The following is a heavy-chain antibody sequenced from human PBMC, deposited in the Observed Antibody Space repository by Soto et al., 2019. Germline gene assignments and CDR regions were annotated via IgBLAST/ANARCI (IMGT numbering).Heavy chain of an antibody. V-gene: IGHV6-1*01. D-gene: IGHD6-13*01. CDR1: GDSVSSNSAA. Sequence: SQTLSLTCAISGDSVSSNSAAWNWIRQSPSRGLEWLGRTYYRSKWYNDYAVSVKSRITINPDTSKNQFSLQLNSVTPEDTAVYYCARAVDSSSWYGVFSAIAAGTVAYFDYWGQGTLVTVSS. CDR2: TYYRSKWYN. J-gene: IGHJ4*02. CDR3: ARAVDSSSWYGVFSAIAAGTVAYFDY.